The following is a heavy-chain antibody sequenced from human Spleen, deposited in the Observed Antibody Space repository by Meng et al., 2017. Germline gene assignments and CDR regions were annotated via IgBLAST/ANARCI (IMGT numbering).Heavy chain of an antibody. Sequence: QLQLQESGPVLVKPSETLSLTCTVSGGSIRNDYWSWIRQSPGKGLEWIAYIYDSETTNYSPSLASRVSISIDTSKNQFSLKMTSVTAADTAVYHCLRGSGGSVWGQGTLVTVSS. J-gene: IGHJ1*01. CDR2: IYDSETT. CDR1: GGSIRNDY. CDR3: LRGSGGSV. D-gene: IGHD3-10*01. V-gene: IGHV4-59*01.